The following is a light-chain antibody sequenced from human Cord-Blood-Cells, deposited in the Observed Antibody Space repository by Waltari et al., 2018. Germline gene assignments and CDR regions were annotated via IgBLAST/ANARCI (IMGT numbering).Light chain of an antibody. Sequence: QSALTQPRSVSGSPGQSVTISCTGTSSDVGGYNIVSWYHPHPAKAPKLMIYDVSKRPSGVPDRFSGSKSGNTASLTIAGLQAEDEADYYCCSYAGSYTGVFGGGTKLTVL. J-gene: IGLJ3*02. CDR2: DVS. V-gene: IGLV2-11*01. CDR1: SSDVGGYNI. CDR3: CSYAGSYTGV.